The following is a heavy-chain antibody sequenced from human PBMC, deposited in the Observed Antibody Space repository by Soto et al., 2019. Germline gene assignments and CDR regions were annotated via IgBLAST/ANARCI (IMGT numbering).Heavy chain of an antibody. CDR3: ATEGGCPGSNFYGAY. V-gene: IGHV3-15*01. J-gene: IGHJ4*02. CDR1: GFTFTKAY. CDR2: IKGSHAGGTT. Sequence: EVQLVESGGGLVEPGGSIRLSCVASGFTFTKAYMTWVRQAPGKGLEWVGRIKGSHAGGTTDYATSVKGRFTISRDVSKSTLYLQINSLKTEAPSVYYCATEGGCPGSNFYGAYWGQGTLVTVSS. D-gene: IGHD1-26*01.